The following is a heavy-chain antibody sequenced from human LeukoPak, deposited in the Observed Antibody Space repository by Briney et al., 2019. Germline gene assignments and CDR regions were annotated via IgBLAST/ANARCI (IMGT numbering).Heavy chain of an antibody. V-gene: IGHV4-34*01. Sequence: SETLSLTCGVYGGSFNGHYWSWIRQPPGKGLEWIGEINHSGSTNYSPSLESRVTISMDTSKNQFSLKLTSVTAADTAVYYCARGRGGAVYYGVPRNWFDPWGQGTLVTVSS. J-gene: IGHJ5*02. CDR3: ARGRGGAVYYGVPRNWFDP. D-gene: IGHD4-17*01. CDR2: INHSGST. CDR1: GGSFNGHY.